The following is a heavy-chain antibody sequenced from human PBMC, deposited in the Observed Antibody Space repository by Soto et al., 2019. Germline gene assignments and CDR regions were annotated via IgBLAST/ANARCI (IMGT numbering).Heavy chain of an antibody. Sequence: ASVKVSCKASGYTFTSNDINWVRQASGQGLEWMGWMNPKTGGSGYAQDFQGRITMTRDTATSTAYMELTSLRSDDTAVYYCARGGPAAGYDLWGQGTLVTVSS. CDR3: ARGGPAAGYDL. CDR2: MNPKTGGS. V-gene: IGHV1-8*01. D-gene: IGHD6-13*01. CDR1: GYTFTSND. J-gene: IGHJ4*02.